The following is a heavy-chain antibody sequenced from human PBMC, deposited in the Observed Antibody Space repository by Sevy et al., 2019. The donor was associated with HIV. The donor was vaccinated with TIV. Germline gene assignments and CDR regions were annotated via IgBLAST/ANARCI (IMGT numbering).Heavy chain of an antibody. CDR2: ISDSGDTT. CDR3: AKLPSTVMFREKGY. D-gene: IGHD3-10*01. Sequence: GGSLRLSCAASGFTFTNYAMNWVRQAPGKGLEWVSGISDSGDTTHYEESVKGRFTISRDNSKNTVSLQMSSLRAEDTAIYYGAKLPSTVMFREKGYWGQGTRVTVSS. V-gene: IGHV3-23*01. CDR1: GFTFTNYA. J-gene: IGHJ4*02.